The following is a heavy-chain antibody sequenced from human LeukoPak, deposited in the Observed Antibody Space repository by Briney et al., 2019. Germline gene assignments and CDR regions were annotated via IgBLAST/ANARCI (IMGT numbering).Heavy chain of an antibody. Sequence: GGSLRLSCAASGFTFSRYDMHWVRQVTGKGLEWVSAISTAGDTYYPGCVKGRFTVSRENAKNSLYLQMNSLSAGDTAVYYCARDISGGYDGLDVWGQGTTVTVSS. CDR3: ARDISGGYDGLDV. CDR1: GFTFSRYD. J-gene: IGHJ6*02. D-gene: IGHD3-22*01. CDR2: ISTAGDT. V-gene: IGHV3-13*01.